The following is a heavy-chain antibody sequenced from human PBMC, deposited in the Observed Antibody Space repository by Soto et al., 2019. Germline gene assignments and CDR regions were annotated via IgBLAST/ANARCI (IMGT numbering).Heavy chain of an antibody. J-gene: IGHJ4*02. V-gene: IGHV3-15*01. CDR2: IKSKTDGGTT. Sequence: GGSLRLSCAASGFTFSNAWMSWVRQAPGKGLEWVGRIKSKTDGGTTDYAAPVXGXXXXXIDDSKNTLYLQMNSLKTEDTAVYYCTTDILYYYGSGSYPTLNYWGQGTLVTVSS. CDR3: TTDILYYYGSGSYPTLNY. D-gene: IGHD3-10*01. CDR1: GFTFSNAW.